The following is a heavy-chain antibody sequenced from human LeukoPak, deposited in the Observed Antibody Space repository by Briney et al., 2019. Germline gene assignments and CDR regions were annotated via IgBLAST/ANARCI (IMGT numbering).Heavy chain of an antibody. CDR1: GFTFSSDA. Sequence: GGSLRLSCTASGFTFSSDAMRWVRQAPGKGLEWVSAISSSGGSTYYADSVRGRFIISRDSSKNTLYLQMNSLRAEDTAVYYCAKGGAQVGGQGTLVTVSS. CDR3: AKGGAQV. V-gene: IGHV3-23*01. D-gene: IGHD1-26*01. CDR2: ISSSGGST. J-gene: IGHJ4*02.